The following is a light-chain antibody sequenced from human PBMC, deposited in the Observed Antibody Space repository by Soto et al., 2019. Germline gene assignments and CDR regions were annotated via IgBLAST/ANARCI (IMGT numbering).Light chain of an antibody. CDR3: QTWGSGIVV. Sequence: QPVPTKSHSASASLGASVKLICTLSSGHSNYAIAWHQQQSEKGLRYLMKRNSDGSHSKGDGIPDRFSGSSSGAERYLTISSLQSEDEADYYCQTWGSGIVVFGGGTKLTVL. V-gene: IGLV4-69*01. CDR2: RNSDGSH. CDR1: SGHSNYA. J-gene: IGLJ2*01.